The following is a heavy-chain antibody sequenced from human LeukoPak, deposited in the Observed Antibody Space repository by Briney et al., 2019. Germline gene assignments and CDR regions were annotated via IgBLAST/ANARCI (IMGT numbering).Heavy chain of an antibody. CDR2: ITGDCKYI. V-gene: IGHV3-21*01. Sequence: GGSLRLSCAASGFIFKTYTMTWVRQAPGKGLEWVSSITGDCKYITYADSVKGRFTISIDNAKNSLYLQVASLRGDDTATYYCAREGNDYYYDQWGQGTLVTVSS. D-gene: IGHD3-16*01. J-gene: IGHJ4*02. CDR3: AREGNDYYYDQ. CDR1: GFIFKTYT.